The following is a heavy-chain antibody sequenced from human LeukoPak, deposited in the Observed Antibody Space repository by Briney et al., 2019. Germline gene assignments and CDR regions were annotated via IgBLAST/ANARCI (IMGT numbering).Heavy chain of an antibody. CDR2: ISSSSSSI. D-gene: IGHD2-2*02. CDR3: ARVKGFVEVPVTILEDV. J-gene: IGHJ6*02. V-gene: IGHV3-11*04. Sequence: PGGSLRLSCAASGFTFSDYYMSWIRQAPGKGLEWVSYISSSSSSIYYADSVKGRFTISRDNAKKSLFLQMNSLRAEDTAVYYCARVKGFVEVPVTILEDVWGQGTTVTVSS. CDR1: GFTFSDYY.